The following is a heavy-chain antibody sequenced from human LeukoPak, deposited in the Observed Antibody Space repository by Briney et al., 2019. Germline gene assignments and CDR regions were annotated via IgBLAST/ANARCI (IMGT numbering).Heavy chain of an antibody. D-gene: IGHD3-3*01. V-gene: IGHV1-69*13. J-gene: IGHJ4*02. CDR3: ARGRDSDFWSGYIN. CDR2: IIPIFGTA. CDR1: GYPFTSYY. Sequence: ASVKVSCKASGYPFTSYYIHWVRQAPGQGLEWMGGIIPIFGTANYAQKFQGRVTITADESTSTAYMELSSLRSEDTAVYYCARGRDSDFWSGYINWGQGTLVTVSS.